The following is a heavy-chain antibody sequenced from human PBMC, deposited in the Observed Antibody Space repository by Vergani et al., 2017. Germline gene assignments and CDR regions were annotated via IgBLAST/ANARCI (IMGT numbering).Heavy chain of an antibody. Sequence: EVQLVESGGGLVQPGGSLRLSCAASGFTFSSYEMNWVRQAPGKGLEWVSYISSSGSAIYYADSVKGRFTISRDNAKNSLYLQMNSLRAEDTAVYYCARTKYYFDYWGQGTLVTVSS. D-gene: IGHD2-8*01. CDR3: ARTKYYFDY. CDR1: GFTFSSYE. CDR2: ISSSGSAI. V-gene: IGHV3-48*03. J-gene: IGHJ4*02.